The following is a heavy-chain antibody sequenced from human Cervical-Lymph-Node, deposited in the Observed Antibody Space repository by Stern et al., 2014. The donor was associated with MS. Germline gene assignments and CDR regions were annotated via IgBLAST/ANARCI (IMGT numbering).Heavy chain of an antibody. CDR2: IDWDDDK. CDR1: GFSLSTFGMS. V-gene: IGHV2-70*01. J-gene: IGHJ4*02. Sequence: SGPALVKPTQTLTLTCTFSGFSLSTFGMSVSWIRQPPGKALEWLALIDWDDDKYYSASLETRLTVSKDTSKNQVVLEVTNMDPVDTGTYYCARTRAVAGTYTFDYWGRGTLVAVSS. D-gene: IGHD6-19*01. CDR3: ARTRAVAGTYTFDY.